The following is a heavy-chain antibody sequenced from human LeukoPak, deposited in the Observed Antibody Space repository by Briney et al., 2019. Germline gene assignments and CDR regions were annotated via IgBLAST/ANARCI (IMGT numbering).Heavy chain of an antibody. Sequence: GGSLRLSCAASGFTFSSYWISWVGPPPPKGLAWVASIKQDGREKYYLDSVKGRFTISGDKAKNSLYLKMSSLRAADTAVFYCARTYRYCSGGSCYSSVCFDSWGQGPLVTVSS. CDR3: ARTYRYCSGGSCYSSVCFDS. CDR2: IKQDGREK. J-gene: IGHJ4*02. V-gene: IGHV3-7*01. CDR1: GFTFSSYW. D-gene: IGHD2-15*01.